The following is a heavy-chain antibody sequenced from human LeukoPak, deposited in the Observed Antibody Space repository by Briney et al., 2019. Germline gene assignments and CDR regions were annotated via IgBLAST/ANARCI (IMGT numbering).Heavy chain of an antibody. CDR2: MNPNSGNT. CDR3: ARGSNDYVWGSYHFDY. V-gene: IGHV1-8*01. CDR1: GYTLTSYD. J-gene: IGHJ4*02. Sequence: ASVKVSCKASGYTLTSYDINWVRQATGQGLEWMGWMNPNSGNTGYAQKFQGRVTMTRNTSISTAYMELSSLRSEDTAVYYCARGSNDYVWGSYHFDYWGQGTLVTVSS. D-gene: IGHD3-16*01.